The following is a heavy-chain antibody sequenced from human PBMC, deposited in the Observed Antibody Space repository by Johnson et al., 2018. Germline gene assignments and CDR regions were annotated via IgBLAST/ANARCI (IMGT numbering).Heavy chain of an antibody. CDR1: GFTFSHYG. J-gene: IGHJ6*03. Sequence: QVQLQQSGGGVVQPGRSLRLSCAAFGFTFSHYGMHWVRQAPGKGLEWVTLLSYAGSNDYYADSVKGRFTISRDNSKNTLYLQMNSLRTEDTAVYYCAKAYYYGSNYYYSYMDVWGSGTTVTVSS. CDR2: LSYAGSND. D-gene: IGHD3-10*01. CDR3: AKAYYYGSNYYYSYMDV. V-gene: IGHV3-30*18.